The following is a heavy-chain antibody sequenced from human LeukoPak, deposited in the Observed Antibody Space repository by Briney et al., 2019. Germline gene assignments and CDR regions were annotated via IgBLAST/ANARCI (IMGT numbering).Heavy chain of an antibody. D-gene: IGHD6-6*01. J-gene: IGHJ5*02. V-gene: IGHV4-39*07. Sequence: SETLSLTCTVSGGSISSGDYYWSWIRQPPGKGLEWIGEINHSGSTNYNPSLKSRVTISVDTSKNQFSLKLSSVTAADTAVYYCARGPSGSSIAARRGSRNWFDPWGQGTLVTVSS. CDR3: ARGPSGSSIAARRGSRNWFDP. CDR1: GGSISSGDYY. CDR2: INHSGST.